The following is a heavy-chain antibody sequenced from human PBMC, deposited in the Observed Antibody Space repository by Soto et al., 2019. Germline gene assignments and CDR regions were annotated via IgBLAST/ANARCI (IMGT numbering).Heavy chain of an antibody. CDR2: ISSSSSTI. Sequence: GGSLRLSCAASGFTFSSYSMNWVRQAPGKGLEWVSYISSSSSTIYYADSVKGRFTISRDNSNNMMYLQMNSLRGEDTAVYYCAILAHGKFAYWGQGALVTVSS. D-gene: IGHD1-26*01. J-gene: IGHJ4*02. V-gene: IGHV3-48*01. CDR1: GFTFSSYS. CDR3: AILAHGKFAY.